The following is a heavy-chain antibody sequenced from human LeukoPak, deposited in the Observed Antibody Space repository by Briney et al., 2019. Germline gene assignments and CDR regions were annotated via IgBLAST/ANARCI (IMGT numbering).Heavy chain of an antibody. Sequence: PSETLSLTCTVSGGSISSTNYYWAWLRQPPGKGLEWIGTTYYSGNTYYNPSLKSRVTISVDTSKNQFALKLDSVAAADTAVYYCASNLSGYNSFDYWGQGTLVTVSS. J-gene: IGHJ4*02. V-gene: IGHV4-39*01. CDR1: GGSISSTNYY. D-gene: IGHD5-12*01. CDR3: ASNLSGYNSFDY. CDR2: TYYSGNT.